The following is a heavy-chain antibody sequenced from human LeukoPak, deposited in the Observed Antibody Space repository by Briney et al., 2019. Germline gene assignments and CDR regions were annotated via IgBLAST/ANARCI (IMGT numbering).Heavy chain of an antibody. V-gene: IGHV3-23*01. CDR1: GFTFSSYA. J-gene: IGHJ4*02. Sequence: GGSLRLSCAASGFTFSSYAMSWVRQAPGKGLEWVSAISGSGGSTYYAASEKGRFTISRDYSKNTLYLQMNSLRAEDTAVYYCAKHRDIFYYFDYWGQGTLVTVSS. D-gene: IGHD2-15*01. CDR3: AKHRDIFYYFDY. CDR2: ISGSGGST.